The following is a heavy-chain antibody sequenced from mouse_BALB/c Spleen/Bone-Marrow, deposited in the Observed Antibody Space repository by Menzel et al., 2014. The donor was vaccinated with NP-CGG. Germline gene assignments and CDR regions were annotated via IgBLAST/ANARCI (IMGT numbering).Heavy chain of an antibody. Sequence: VQLKESGPELVKPGASVKISCKASGYSFTGYYMHWVKQSHVKSLEWIGRINPYNGATSYNQNFKDKASLTVDKSSSTAYMELHSLTSEDSAVYYCARCRDYDGSWFAYWGQGTLVTVSA. J-gene: IGHJ3*01. CDR2: INPYNGAT. CDR1: GYSFTGYY. D-gene: IGHD2-4*01. V-gene: IGHV1-31*01. CDR3: ARCRDYDGSWFAY.